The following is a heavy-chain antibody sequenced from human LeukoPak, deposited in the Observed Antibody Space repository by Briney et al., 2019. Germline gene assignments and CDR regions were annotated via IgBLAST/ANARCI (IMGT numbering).Heavy chain of an antibody. D-gene: IGHD1-14*01. Sequence: SVKVSCKASGGTFSSYAISWVRQAPGQGLEWMGRIIPILGIANYAQKFQGRVTITADKSTSTAYMELSSLKSEDTAVYYCARDRPRNGGVTIFDYWGQGTLVAVSS. J-gene: IGHJ4*02. CDR2: IIPILGIA. CDR3: ARDRPRNGGVTIFDY. V-gene: IGHV1-69*04. CDR1: GGTFSSYA.